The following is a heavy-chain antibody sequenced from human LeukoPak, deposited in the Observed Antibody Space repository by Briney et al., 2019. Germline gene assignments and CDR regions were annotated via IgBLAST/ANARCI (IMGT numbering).Heavy chain of an antibody. CDR3: AREEGVLLWFGDRPNWFDP. CDR2: INHSGST. Sequence: PSETLSLTCAVYGGSFSGYYWSWIRQPPGKGLEWIGEINHSGSTNYNPSPKSRVTISVDTSKNQFSLKLSSVTAADTAVYYCAREEGVLLWFGDRPNWFDPWSQGTLVTVSS. D-gene: IGHD3-10*01. V-gene: IGHV4-34*01. J-gene: IGHJ5*02. CDR1: GGSFSGYY.